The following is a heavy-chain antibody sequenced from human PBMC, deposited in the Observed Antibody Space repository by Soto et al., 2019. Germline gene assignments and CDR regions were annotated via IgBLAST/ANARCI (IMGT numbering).Heavy chain of an antibody. CDR1: GGSISSGDYY. CDR3: ARRTWWFKGGWYDYGDSYWYFDL. D-gene: IGHD4-17*01. J-gene: IGHJ2*01. V-gene: IGHV4-30-4*01. Sequence: QVQLQESGPGLVKPSQTLSLTCTVSGGSISSGDYYWSWIRQPPGKGLEWIGYIYYSGSTYYNPSLKSRVTISVDTSKNQFSLKLSSVTAADTAVYYCARRTWWFKGGWYDYGDSYWYFDLWGRGTLVTVSS. CDR2: IYYSGST.